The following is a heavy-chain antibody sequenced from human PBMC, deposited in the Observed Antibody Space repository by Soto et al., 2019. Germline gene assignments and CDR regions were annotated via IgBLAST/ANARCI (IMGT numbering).Heavy chain of an antibody. V-gene: IGHV1-69*13. D-gene: IGHD3-3*01. CDR3: AGNFWSGSDNWLDP. CDR2: IIPIFGTA. CDR1: GGTFSSYA. Sequence: SVKVSCKASGGTFSSYAISWVRQAPGQGLEWMGGIIPIFGTANYAQKFQGRVTITADESTSTAYMELSSLRSEDTAVYYCAGNFWSGSDNWLDPWGQGTLVTVSS. J-gene: IGHJ5*02.